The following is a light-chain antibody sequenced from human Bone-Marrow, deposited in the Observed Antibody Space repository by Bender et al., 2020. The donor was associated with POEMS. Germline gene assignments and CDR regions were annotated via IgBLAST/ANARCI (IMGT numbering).Light chain of an antibody. J-gene: IGLJ2*01. Sequence: QSALTQPASVSGSPGQSITISCTGTTSDVGSFNLVSWYQQQPGKAPKFLIYDVTKRPSGVSNRFSGSKSGNAASLTISGLQAEDEADYYCSSYAGDNNFVIFGGGTKLTVL. CDR1: TSDVGSFNL. CDR3: SSYAGDNNFVI. V-gene: IGLV2-23*02. CDR2: DVT.